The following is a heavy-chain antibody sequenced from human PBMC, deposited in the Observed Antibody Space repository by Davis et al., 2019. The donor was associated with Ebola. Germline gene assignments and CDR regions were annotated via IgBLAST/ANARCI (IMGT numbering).Heavy chain of an antibody. CDR1: GDSISSYY. J-gene: IGHJ4*02. CDR3: ARSIAARHHFDY. V-gene: IGHV4-59*01. CDR2: IYYSGST. D-gene: IGHD6-6*01. Sequence: SETLSLTCTVSGDSISSYYWSWIRQPPGKGLEWIGYIYYSGSTNYNPSLKSRVTISVDTSKNQFSLKLSSVTAADTAVYYCARSIAARHHFDYWGQGTLVTVSS.